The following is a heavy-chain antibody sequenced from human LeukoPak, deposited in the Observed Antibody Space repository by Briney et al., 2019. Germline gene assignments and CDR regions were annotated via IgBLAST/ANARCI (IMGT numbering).Heavy chain of an antibody. V-gene: IGHV4-38-2*01. CDR2: IYHSGST. CDR3: ARVGYCSSTSCPRGAVVY. CDR1: GYSISSGYY. Sequence: SETLSLTCAVSGYSISSGYYWGWIRQPPGKGLEWIGSIYHSGSTYYNPSLKSRVTISVDTSKNQFSLKLSSVTAADTAVYYCARVGYCSSTSCPRGAVVYWGQGTLVTVSS. J-gene: IGHJ4*02. D-gene: IGHD2-2*01.